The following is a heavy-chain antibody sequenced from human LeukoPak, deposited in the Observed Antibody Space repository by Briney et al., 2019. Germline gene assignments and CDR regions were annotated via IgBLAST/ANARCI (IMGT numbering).Heavy chain of an antibody. D-gene: IGHD3-22*01. CDR2: INQDGSEK. CDR3: ARELYYYDSSGYYHSPFDY. CDR1: GFPFSSFW. Sequence: PGGSLRLSCAASGFPFSSFWMSWLRQAPGMGLAWVATINQDGSEKYYVDSVKGRFTISRDNTKNSLYLQMNSLRAEDTALYYCARELYYYDSSGYYHSPFDYWGQGTLVTVSS. J-gene: IGHJ4*02. V-gene: IGHV3-7*03.